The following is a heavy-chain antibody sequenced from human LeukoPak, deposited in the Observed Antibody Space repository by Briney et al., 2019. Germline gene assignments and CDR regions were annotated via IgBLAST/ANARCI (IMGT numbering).Heavy chain of an antibody. D-gene: IGHD6-19*01. CDR2: IVGGGVRT. CDR1: GFTFSTYA. CDR3: AKASRQGAVGSPLDY. V-gene: IGHV3-23*01. Sequence: PGGSLRLSCAASGFTFSTYAMSWVRQAPGKGLEWVSAIVGGGVRTFYADSVKGRFTISRDNSKDTLFLQMNSLRAEDTAVYYCAKASRQGAVGSPLDYWGQGTLVTVSS. J-gene: IGHJ4*02.